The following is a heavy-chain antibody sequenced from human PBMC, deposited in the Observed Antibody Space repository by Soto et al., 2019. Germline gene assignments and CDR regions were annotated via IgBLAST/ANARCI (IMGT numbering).Heavy chain of an antibody. CDR2: IIPIFGTA. CDR3: ARRLRSSSSSYYYDMDG. J-gene: IGHJ6*02. CDR1: GGTFSSYG. D-gene: IGHD6-6*01. Sequence: GASVKVSCKASGGTFSSYGISWVRQAPGQGLEWMGGIIPIFGTANYAQKFQGRVTITADESTSTAYMELSSLRSEDTAVYYCARRLRSSSSSYYYDMDGWGQGTTVTVSS. V-gene: IGHV1-69*13.